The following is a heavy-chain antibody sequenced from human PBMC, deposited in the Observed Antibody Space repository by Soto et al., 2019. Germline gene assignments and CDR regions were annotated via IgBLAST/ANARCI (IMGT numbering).Heavy chain of an antibody. CDR2: IYASGST. CDR3: ARGGMVIIPTATAFDY. D-gene: IGHD1-1*01. J-gene: IGHJ4*02. Sequence: SEILSLTCSVSGGSISPYYWSWIRQPAGKGLEWIGRIYASGSTNYNPSLKSRVTMSVATSKNQFSLKLTSVTAADTATYYCARGGMVIIPTATAFDYWGQGTLVTVSS. V-gene: IGHV4-4*07. CDR1: GGSISPYY.